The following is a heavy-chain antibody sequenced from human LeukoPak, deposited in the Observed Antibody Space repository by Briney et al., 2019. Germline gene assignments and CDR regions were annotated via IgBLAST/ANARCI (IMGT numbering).Heavy chain of an antibody. Sequence: VGSLRLSCSASGFTFSNYAMHWVRQAPGQGLECMSSITSSFGATYYADSVKGRFTISRDNSKNTLFLQMSSLRAEDTAVYYCVRDTSYCSGGRCFATYSFDYWGQGTRVTLSS. CDR2: ITSSFGAT. CDR1: GFTFSNYA. D-gene: IGHD2-15*01. CDR3: VRDTSYCSGGRCFATYSFDY. V-gene: IGHV3-64D*09. J-gene: IGHJ4*02.